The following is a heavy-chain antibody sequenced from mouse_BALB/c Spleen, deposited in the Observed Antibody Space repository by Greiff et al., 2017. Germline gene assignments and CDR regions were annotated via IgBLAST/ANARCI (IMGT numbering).Heavy chain of an antibody. J-gene: IGHJ4*01. CDR2: INPGSGGT. Sequence: VQLQQSGAELVRPGTSVKVSCKASGYAFTNYLIEWVKQRPGQGLEWIGVINPGSGGTNYNEKFKGKATLTADKSSSTAYMQLSSLTSDDSAVYFCARSYYGNYYYAMDDWGQGTSVTVSS. CDR3: ARSYYGNYYYAMDD. V-gene: IGHV1-54*01. D-gene: IGHD2-10*01. CDR1: GYAFTNYL.